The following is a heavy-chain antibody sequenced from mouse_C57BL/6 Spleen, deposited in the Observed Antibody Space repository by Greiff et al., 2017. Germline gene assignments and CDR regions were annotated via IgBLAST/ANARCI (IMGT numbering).Heavy chain of an antibody. CDR1: GYTFTSYW. CDR3: AREDDYVGGDY. J-gene: IGHJ2*01. D-gene: IGHD2-4*01. Sequence: QVQLKQPGAELVRPGSSVKLSCKASGYTFTSYWMHWVKQRPIQGLEWIGNIDPSDSETHYNQKFKDKATLTVDKSSSTAYMQLSSLTSEDSAVYYCAREDDYVGGDYWGQGTTLTVSS. V-gene: IGHV1-52*01. CDR2: IDPSDSET.